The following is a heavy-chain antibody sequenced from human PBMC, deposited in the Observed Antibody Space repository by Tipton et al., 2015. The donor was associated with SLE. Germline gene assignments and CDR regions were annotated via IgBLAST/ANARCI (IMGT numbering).Heavy chain of an antibody. CDR2: IYHSGST. CDR1: GGSISSGGYS. V-gene: IGHV4-30-2*01. Sequence: TLSLTCAVSGGSISSGGYSWSWIRQPPGKGLEWIGYIYHSGSTYYNPSLKSRVTISVDRSKNQFSLKLSSVTAADTAVYYCARGKDIVVARDAFDIWGQGTMVTVSS. CDR3: ARGKDIVVARDAFDI. J-gene: IGHJ3*02. D-gene: IGHD2-15*01.